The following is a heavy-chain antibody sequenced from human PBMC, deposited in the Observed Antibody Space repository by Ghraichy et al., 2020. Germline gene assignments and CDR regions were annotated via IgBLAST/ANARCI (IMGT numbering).Heavy chain of an antibody. V-gene: IGHV3-30*04. Sequence: GSLRLSCAASGFTFSSYAMHWVRQAPGKGLEWVAVISYDGSNKYYADSVKGRFTISRDNSKNTLYLQMNSLRAEDTAVYYCARSGRYCSSTSCYDYYYYYMDVWGKGTTVTVSS. CDR1: GFTFSSYA. CDR2: ISYDGSNK. D-gene: IGHD2-2*01. CDR3: ARSGRYCSSTSCYDYYYYYMDV. J-gene: IGHJ6*03.